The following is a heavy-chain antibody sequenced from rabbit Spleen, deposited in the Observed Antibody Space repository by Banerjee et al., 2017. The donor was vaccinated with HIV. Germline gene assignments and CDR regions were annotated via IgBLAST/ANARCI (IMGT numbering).Heavy chain of an antibody. CDR1: GFSFSRSYD. D-gene: IGHD1-1*01. V-gene: IGHV1S45*01. Sequence: QEQLVESGGGLVKPGASPTLTCKASGFSFSRSYDMCWVRQAPGKGLEWIGCIYTGNGHIHYASWAKGRFTISMSSSTTVTLQMPSLTVADTATYFCARDLPGVIGWNFNLWGPGTLVTVS. CDR2: IYTGNGHI. J-gene: IGHJ4*01. CDR3: ARDLPGVIGWNFNL.